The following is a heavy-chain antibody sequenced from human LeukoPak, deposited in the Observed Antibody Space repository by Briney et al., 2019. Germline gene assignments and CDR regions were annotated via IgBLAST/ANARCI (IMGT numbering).Heavy chain of an antibody. J-gene: IGHJ4*02. Sequence: GGSLRLSCAASGFTFSSYAMSWVRQAPGKGLEWVSAISGSGGSTYYADSVKGRVTISRDNSKNTLYLQMNSLRAEDTAVYYCAKVSGHGDYVSATDYWGQGTLVTVSS. CDR2: ISGSGGST. CDR1: GFTFSSYA. V-gene: IGHV3-23*01. CDR3: AKVSGHGDYVSATDY. D-gene: IGHD4-17*01.